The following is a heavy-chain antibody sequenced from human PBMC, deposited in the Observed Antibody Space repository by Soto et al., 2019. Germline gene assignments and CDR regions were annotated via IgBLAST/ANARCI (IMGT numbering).Heavy chain of an antibody. CDR3: AYYYDSSGYFGASYYGMDV. CDR1: GGTFSSYA. J-gene: IGHJ6*02. V-gene: IGHV1-69*06. Sequence: SVKVSCKASGGTFSSYAISWVRQAPGQGLEWMGGIIPIFGTANYAQKFQGRVTITADKSTSTAYMELSSLGSEDTAVYYCAYYYDSSGYFGASYYGMDVWGQGTTVTVSS. D-gene: IGHD3-22*01. CDR2: IIPIFGTA.